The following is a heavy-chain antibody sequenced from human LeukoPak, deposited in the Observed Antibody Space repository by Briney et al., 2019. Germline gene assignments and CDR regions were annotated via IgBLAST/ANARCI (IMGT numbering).Heavy chain of an antibody. CDR2: ISSSGGST. Sequence: SGGSLRLSCAASGFTFDDHGMSWVRQAPGKGLEWVSAISSSGGSTYYADSVKGRFTISRDNSKNTLFLQMNSLRAEDTAVYYCARDTKSGDYWGQGTLVTVSS. CDR3: ARDTKSGDY. D-gene: IGHD3-10*01. V-gene: IGHV3-23*01. CDR1: GFTFDDHG. J-gene: IGHJ4*02.